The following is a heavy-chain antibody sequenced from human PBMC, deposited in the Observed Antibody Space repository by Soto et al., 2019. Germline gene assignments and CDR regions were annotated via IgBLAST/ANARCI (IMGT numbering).Heavy chain of an antibody. CDR3: AKGLTGAPYYGMDV. Sequence: EVQLLESGGGLVQPGGSLRLSCAASGFTFSSYAMSWVRQAPGKGLEWVSAITGSGGRTYYADSVKGRFTISRDNSKNTLYLPMNRPRAEDTAVYYCAKGLTGAPYYGMDVWGQGTTVTVSS. D-gene: IGHD7-27*01. CDR1: GFTFSSYA. J-gene: IGHJ6*02. CDR2: ITGSGGRT. V-gene: IGHV3-23*01.